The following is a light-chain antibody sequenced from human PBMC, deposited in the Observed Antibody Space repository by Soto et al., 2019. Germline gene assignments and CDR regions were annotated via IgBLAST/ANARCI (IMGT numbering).Light chain of an antibody. CDR1: QSVSSN. V-gene: IGKV3-15*01. J-gene: IGKJ2*01. Sequence: EIVMTQSPATLSVSPGDRATLSCRASQSVSSNLAWYQQKPGQAPRLLIYGASTRATGIPARFSGSGSGTEVTLTISSRQSEDVALYYCQQYNNWPPYTFGQGTKLEIK. CDR2: GAS. CDR3: QQYNNWPPYT.